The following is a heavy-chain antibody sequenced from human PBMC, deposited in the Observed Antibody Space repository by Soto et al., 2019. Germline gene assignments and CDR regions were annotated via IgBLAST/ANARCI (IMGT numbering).Heavy chain of an antibody. CDR3: ARADFNYYYYGMDV. CDR2: IYHSGST. J-gene: IGHJ6*02. CDR1: GGSISSSNW. V-gene: IGHV4-4*02. Sequence: LXLTCAVSGGSISSSNWWSWVRQPPGKGLEWIGEIYHSGSTNYNPSLKSRVTISVDKSKDQFSLKLGSVTAADTAVYYCARADFNYYYYGMDVWGQGTTVTVSS.